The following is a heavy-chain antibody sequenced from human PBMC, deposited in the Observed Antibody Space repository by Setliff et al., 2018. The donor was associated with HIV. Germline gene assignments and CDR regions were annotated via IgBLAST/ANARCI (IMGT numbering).Heavy chain of an antibody. Sequence: SETLSLTCTVSGYSISSGYYWGWSRQPPGKGLEWIGSIYHSGSTYYNPSLKSRVTISVDTSKNQFSLKLSSVTAADTAVYYCARERDYDSSGYFPDWGQGTLVTVSS. D-gene: IGHD3-22*01. CDR1: GYSISSGYY. CDR2: IYHSGST. CDR3: ARERDYDSSGYFPD. V-gene: IGHV4-38-2*02. J-gene: IGHJ4*02.